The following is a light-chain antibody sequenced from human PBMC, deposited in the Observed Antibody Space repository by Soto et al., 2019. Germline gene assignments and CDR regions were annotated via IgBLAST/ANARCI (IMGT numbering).Light chain of an antibody. V-gene: IGLV1-40*01. CDR3: QSSLTGLSGVL. J-gene: IGLJ2*01. CDR2: GNS. Sequence: QSVLTQPPSVSGAPGQRVTISCTGSSSNTGAGYDVHWYQQLPGTAPKLPIYGNSNRPAGVPDRLSGSKPATSATLAITGFQAENEATYYRQSSLTGLSGVLFGKGT. CDR1: SSNTGAGYD.